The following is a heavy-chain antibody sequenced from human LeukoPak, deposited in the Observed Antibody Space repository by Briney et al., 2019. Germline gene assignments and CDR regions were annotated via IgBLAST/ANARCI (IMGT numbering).Heavy chain of an antibody. Sequence: GGSLRLSCAAFGFTVSSNYMSWVRQAPGKGLEWVSVIFGGGGTYYGDSVRGRFTISRDNSKNTLYLQMNSLRAEDTAVYYCARDLVTMVRGVIVGFDYWGQGTLVTVSS. CDR2: IFGGGGT. CDR1: GFTVSSNY. J-gene: IGHJ4*02. D-gene: IGHD3-10*01. V-gene: IGHV3-53*01. CDR3: ARDLVTMVRGVIVGFDY.